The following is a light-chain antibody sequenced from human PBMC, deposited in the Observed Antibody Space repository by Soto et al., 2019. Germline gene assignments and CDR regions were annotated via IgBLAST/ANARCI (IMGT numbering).Light chain of an antibody. V-gene: IGLV1-40*01. CDR2: GNS. CDR3: QSYDSSLSGVV. Sequence: QLVLTQPPSVSGAPGQRVTISCTGSSSNIGAGYHVHWYQQLPGTAPKLLIYGNSNRPSGVPDRFSGSKSGTSASLAITGLQAEDEADYYCQSYDSSLSGVVFGGGTMLTVL. J-gene: IGLJ2*01. CDR1: SSNIGAGYH.